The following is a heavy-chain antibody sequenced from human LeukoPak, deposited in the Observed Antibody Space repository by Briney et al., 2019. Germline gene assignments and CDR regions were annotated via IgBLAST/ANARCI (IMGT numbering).Heavy chain of an antibody. CDR1: EFSVGSNY. D-gene: IGHD6-6*01. CDR3: ARVPSSIAARRYYFDY. Sequence: GGSLRLSCAASEFSVGSNYMTWVRQAPGKGLEWVANIKQDGSEKDYVDSVKGRFTISRDNAKNSLYLQMNSLRAEDTGVYYCARVPSSIAARRYYFDYWGQGTLVTVSS. V-gene: IGHV3-7*01. J-gene: IGHJ4*02. CDR2: IKQDGSEK.